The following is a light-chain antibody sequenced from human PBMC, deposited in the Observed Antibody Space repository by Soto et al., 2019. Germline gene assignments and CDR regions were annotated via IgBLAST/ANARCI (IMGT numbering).Light chain of an antibody. J-gene: IGKJ1*01. CDR1: QSVSSY. Sequence: EILLTQSPATLSLSPGERATLYCRASQSVSSYLAWYQQKPGQSPRLLIYGASSRATGIPDRFSGSGSGTDCTLTISSLEPEDFAVYYCQQYGSSPGTFGQGTKVDI. CDR2: GAS. CDR3: QQYGSSPGT. V-gene: IGKV3-20*01.